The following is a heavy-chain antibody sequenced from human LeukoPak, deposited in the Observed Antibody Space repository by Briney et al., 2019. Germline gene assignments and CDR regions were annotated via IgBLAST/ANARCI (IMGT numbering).Heavy chain of an antibody. D-gene: IGHD3-22*01. J-gene: IGHJ1*01. Sequence: PGGSLRLSCAASGFSFSSYSINWVRQAPGKGLEWVSYISGDGNAKHYTDSVKGRFTISRDNAKNALYLQMNSLRAEDTAVYYCARDSVSGYYEHWGQGTLVTVSS. CDR1: GFSFSSYS. CDR3: ARDSVSGYYEH. CDR2: ISGDGNAK. V-gene: IGHV3-48*01.